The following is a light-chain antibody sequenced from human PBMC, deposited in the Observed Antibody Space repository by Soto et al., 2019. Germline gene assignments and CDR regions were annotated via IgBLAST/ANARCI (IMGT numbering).Light chain of an antibody. CDR3: SSYTSSGTLGV. J-gene: IGLJ1*01. CDR1: SSDVGRYNY. V-gene: IGLV2-14*03. Sequence: QSALTQPASVSGSPGQSITISCTGTSSDVGRYNYVSWYQQHPGKGPKLMIYDVTNRPSGVSDRFSGSKSGNTASLTISGLQAEDEADYYCSSYTSSGTLGVFGTGTKLTVL. CDR2: DVT.